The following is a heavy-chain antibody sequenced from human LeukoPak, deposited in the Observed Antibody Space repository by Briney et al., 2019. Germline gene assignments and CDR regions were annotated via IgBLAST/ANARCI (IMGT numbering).Heavy chain of an antibody. J-gene: IGHJ5*01. Sequence: SETLSLTCTVSGGSISNSYWSWIRQPAGKGLEWIGRIYPTDITTYNPSLKSRATLSVDTSKNQFSLKVNSVTAADAAVYYCARGPGQLTSECFDSWGQGILVTVPS. CDR1: GGSISNSY. CDR2: IYPTDIT. D-gene: IGHD6-13*01. CDR3: ARGPGQLTSECFDS. V-gene: IGHV4-4*07.